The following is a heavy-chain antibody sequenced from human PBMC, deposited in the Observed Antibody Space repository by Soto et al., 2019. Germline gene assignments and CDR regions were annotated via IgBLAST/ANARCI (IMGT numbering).Heavy chain of an antibody. V-gene: IGHV3-21*01. Sequence: EVKLVESGGGLVKPGGSLRLSCAASGFTFRSYNMNWVRQAPGKGLEWVSSISTASSYMHYADSVQGRFTISRNNAKNSLYLQMNSLRAEDTAVYYCARDDGDYFFGMDVWGLETTVTVSS. J-gene: IGHJ6*02. CDR1: GFTFRSYN. CDR3: ARDDGDYFFGMDV. CDR2: ISTASSYM.